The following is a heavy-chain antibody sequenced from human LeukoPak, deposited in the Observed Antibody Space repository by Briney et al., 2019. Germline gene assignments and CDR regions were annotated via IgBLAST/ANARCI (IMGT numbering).Heavy chain of an antibody. J-gene: IGHJ4*02. D-gene: IGHD7-27*01. CDR3: ARGLNWGSRTLGY. Sequence: TSETLSLTCAVYGGSFSGYYWSWIRQPPGKGLEWIGEINHSGSTNYNPSLKSRVTISVDTSKNQFSLKLSSVTAADTAVYYCARGLNWGSRTLGYWGQGTLVTVSS. CDR1: GGSFSGYY. V-gene: IGHV4-34*01. CDR2: INHSGST.